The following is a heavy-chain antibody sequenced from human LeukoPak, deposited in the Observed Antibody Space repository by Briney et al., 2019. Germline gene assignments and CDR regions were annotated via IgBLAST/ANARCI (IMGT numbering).Heavy chain of an antibody. CDR1: GYTFTSYG. V-gene: IGHV1-18*04. Sequence: GASVKVSCKASGYTFTSYGLSCVRQAPAQGRGWMGWISAYNGNTNYAQKLQGRVTMTTDTSTSTDYMELRSLRSDDTAVYYCARVVEIVVVVAATPYYFDYWGQGTLVTVSS. CDR2: ISAYNGNT. CDR3: ARVVEIVVVVAATPYYFDY. J-gene: IGHJ4*02. D-gene: IGHD2-15*01.